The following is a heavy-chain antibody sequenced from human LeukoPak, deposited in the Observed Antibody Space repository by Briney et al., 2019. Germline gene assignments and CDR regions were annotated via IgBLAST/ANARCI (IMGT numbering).Heavy chain of an antibody. CDR1: GYTFTSYG. CDR2: ISAYNGNT. CDR3: ARDKGLMTVVVPAAANFDY. V-gene: IGHV1-18*01. J-gene: IGHJ4*02. D-gene: IGHD2-2*01. Sequence: ASVKVSCKASGYTFTSYGISWVRQAPGQGLEWMGWISAYNGNTNYAQKLQGRVTMTTDTSTSTAYMELRSLRSDDTAVYYCARDKGLMTVVVPAAANFDYWGQGTLVTVSS.